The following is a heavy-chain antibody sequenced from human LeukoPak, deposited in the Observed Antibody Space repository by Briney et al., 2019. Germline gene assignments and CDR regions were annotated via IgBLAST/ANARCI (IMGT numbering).Heavy chain of an antibody. J-gene: IGHJ6*02. Sequence: ASVKVSCKASGYTFTSYGISWVRQAPGQGLEWMGWISAYNGNTNYAQKLKGRVTMTTDTSTSTAYMELRSLRSDDTAVYYCARVDGVWFGELLRGYYYYYGMDVWGQGTTVTVSS. CDR2: ISAYNGNT. V-gene: IGHV1-18*01. D-gene: IGHD3-10*01. CDR3: ARVDGVWFGELLRGYYYYYGMDV. CDR1: GYTFTSYG.